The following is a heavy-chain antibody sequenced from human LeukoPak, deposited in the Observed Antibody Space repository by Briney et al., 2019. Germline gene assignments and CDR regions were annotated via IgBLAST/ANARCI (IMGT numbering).Heavy chain of an antibody. CDR1: GFTFSSYA. J-gene: IGHJ5*02. CDR3: TKKRTTSVTDWFDP. Sequence: PGGSLRLSCTASGFTFSSYAMTWVREAPGKGLDCVSVISGIGTTTYYADSVKGRFTISRDNSKNTLFLQMNSLRVEDTATYYCTKKRTTSVTDWFDPWGQGTLVTVSS. V-gene: IGHV3-23*01. CDR2: ISGIGTTT. D-gene: IGHD4-17*01.